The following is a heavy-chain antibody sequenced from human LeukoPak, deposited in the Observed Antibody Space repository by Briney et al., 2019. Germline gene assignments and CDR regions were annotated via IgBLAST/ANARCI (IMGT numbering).Heavy chain of an antibody. J-gene: IGHJ3*02. CDR2: IKQDGSEK. Sequence: PGGSLRLSCAASGFSFSSYWMTWVRQAPGKGLEWVANIKQDGSEKYYVDSVKGRFTIFRDSAKNSLYLQMNSLRAEDTAVYYCARDAFSRISIFGVVSDAFDIWGQGTMVTVSS. CDR3: ARDAFSRISIFGVVSDAFDI. CDR1: GFSFSSYW. D-gene: IGHD3-3*01. V-gene: IGHV3-7*01.